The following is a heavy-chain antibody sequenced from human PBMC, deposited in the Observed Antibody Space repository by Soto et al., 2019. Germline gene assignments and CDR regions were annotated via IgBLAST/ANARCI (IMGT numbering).Heavy chain of an antibody. J-gene: IGHJ5*02. V-gene: IGHV4-31*03. CDR2: IYYSGSS. D-gene: IGHD3-22*01. CDR3: ARGHYDSTEILNWFDP. CDR1: GGSISSGSYY. Sequence: SETLSLTCTVSGGSISSGSYYWSWIRQHPGKGLEWIGYIYYSGSSYYNPSLKSRVTISVDTSKNQFSLKLSSVTAADTAVYYCARGHYDSTEILNWFDPWGQGTLVTVSS.